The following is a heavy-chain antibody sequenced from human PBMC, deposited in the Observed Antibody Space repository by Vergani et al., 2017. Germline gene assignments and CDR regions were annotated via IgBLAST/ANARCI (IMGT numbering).Heavy chain of an antibody. D-gene: IGHD3-9*01. Sequence: QVQLQESGPGLVKPSETLSLTCTVSGGSISSYYWSWIRQPPGKGLEWIGYIYYSGSTNYNPSLKSRVTISVDTSNNHFSLRLNSLTAADTAVYYCARRSGIVYDIFSSTQYFFDFWGQGTLVTVSS. J-gene: IGHJ4*02. CDR2: IYYSGST. V-gene: IGHV4-59*12. CDR1: GGSISSYY. CDR3: ARRSGIVYDIFSSTQYFFDF.